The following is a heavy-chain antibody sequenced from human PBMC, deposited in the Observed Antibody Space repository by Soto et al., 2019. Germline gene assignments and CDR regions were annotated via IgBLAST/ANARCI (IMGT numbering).Heavy chain of an antibody. J-gene: IGHJ3*02. CDR1: GFTFSSYW. V-gene: IGHV3-7*01. CDR3: ARDSSSWRDAFDI. Sequence: GGSLRLSCADSGFTFSSYWMSWVRQAPGKGLEWVANIKQDGSEKYYVDSVKGRFTISRDNAKNSLYLQMNSLRAEDTAVYYCARDSSSWRDAFDIWGQGTMVTVSS. D-gene: IGHD6-13*01. CDR2: IKQDGSEK.